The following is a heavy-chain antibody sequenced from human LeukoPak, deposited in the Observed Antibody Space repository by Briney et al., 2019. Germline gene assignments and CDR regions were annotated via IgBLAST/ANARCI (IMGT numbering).Heavy chain of an antibody. D-gene: IGHD6-13*01. CDR2: IYSGGTT. CDR3: ARGGYGSSWYHFDY. Sequence: PGGSLRLSCAASGFTVSSNYMSWVRQAPGKGLEWVSVIYSGGTTNYADSVKGRFTISRDNSKNTLFLQMNSLRAEDTAVHYCARGGYGSSWYHFDYWGQGTLVTVSS. J-gene: IGHJ4*02. CDR1: GFTVSSNY. V-gene: IGHV3-53*01.